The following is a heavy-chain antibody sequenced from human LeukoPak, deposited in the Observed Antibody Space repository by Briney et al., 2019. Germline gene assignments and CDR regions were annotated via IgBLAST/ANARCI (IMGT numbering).Heavy chain of an antibody. V-gene: IGHV4-61*01. CDR3: ARRGPYSGYDYDY. D-gene: IGHD5-12*01. J-gene: IGHJ4*02. CDR2: IYYSGST. Sequence: PSETLSLTCTVSGGSISSSSYYWSWIRQPPGKGLEWIGYIYYSGSTNYNPSLKSRVTISVDTSKNQFSLKLSSVTAADTAVYYCARRGPYSGYDYDYWGQGTLVTVSS. CDR1: GGSISSSSYY.